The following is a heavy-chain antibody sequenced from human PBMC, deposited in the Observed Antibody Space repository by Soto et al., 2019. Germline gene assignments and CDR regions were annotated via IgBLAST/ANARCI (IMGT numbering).Heavy chain of an antibody. CDR2: INHSGST. Sequence: QVQLQQWGAGLLKPSETLSLTCAVYGGSFSGYYWSWIRQPPGKGLEWIGEINHSGSTNYNPSLKSRVTISVDTSKNQFPLKLSSVTAADTAVYYCARGITMIVVVDWFDPWGQGTLVTVSS. V-gene: IGHV4-34*01. J-gene: IGHJ5*02. D-gene: IGHD3-22*01. CDR1: GGSFSGYY. CDR3: ARGITMIVVVDWFDP.